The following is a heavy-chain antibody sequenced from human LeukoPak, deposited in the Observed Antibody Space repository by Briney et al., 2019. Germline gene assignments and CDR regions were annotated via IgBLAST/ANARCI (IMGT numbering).Heavy chain of an antibody. J-gene: IGHJ4*02. D-gene: IGHD1-26*01. V-gene: IGHV3-30*03. CDR2: ISHDGSNK. Sequence: GGSLRLSCAASGFTFSSYGMHWVRQAPGKGLEWVAFISHDGSNKYYSDSVKGRFTISRENSKNTLYLQMNSLRVEDTAVYYCARRGGSYFDYWDQGTLVTVSS. CDR1: GFTFSSYG. CDR3: ARRGGSYFDY.